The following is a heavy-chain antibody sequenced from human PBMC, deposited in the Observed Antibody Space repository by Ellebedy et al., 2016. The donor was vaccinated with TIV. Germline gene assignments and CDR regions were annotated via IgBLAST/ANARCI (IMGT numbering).Heavy chain of an antibody. V-gene: IGHV1-3*01. D-gene: IGHD1-1*01. CDR2: INAGNGNT. CDR1: GYTFSNYA. J-gene: IGHJ6*02. Sequence: AASVKVSCKASGYTFSNYAIHWVRQAPGQRLEWMGWINAGNGNTKYSQKFQGRVTFTRATSASTAYMELSSLRSNDTAVYYCATPLPIGTGVHYYYTMDVWGQGTTVTVSS. CDR3: ATPLPIGTGVHYYYTMDV.